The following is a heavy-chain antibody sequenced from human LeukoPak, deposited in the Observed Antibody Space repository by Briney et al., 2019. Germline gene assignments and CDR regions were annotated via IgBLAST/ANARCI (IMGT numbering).Heavy chain of an antibody. CDR3: AKDGFESGVGYFDF. Sequence: GGSLRLSCVASGFTFSTYAMNWVRQAPWKGLEWVSGISDSGGGTSYADSVRGRFIISRDNSKNTLYLQMNSLRAEDTAVYYCAKDGFESGVGYFDFWGQGTLVSVSS. D-gene: IGHD2-15*01. CDR2: ISDSGGGT. CDR1: GFTFSTYA. V-gene: IGHV3-23*01. J-gene: IGHJ4*02.